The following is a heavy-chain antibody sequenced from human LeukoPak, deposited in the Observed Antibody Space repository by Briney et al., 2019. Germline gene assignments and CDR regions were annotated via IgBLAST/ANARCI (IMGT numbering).Heavy chain of an antibody. Sequence: GGSLRLSCAASGFTFRSYSMNWVRQAPGKGLEWVSSISSSSSYIYYADSVKGRFTISRDNAKNSLYLQMNSLRAEDTAVYYCAREGVAADDDYWGQGTLVTVSS. J-gene: IGHJ4*02. V-gene: IGHV3-21*01. CDR1: GFTFRSYS. CDR2: ISSSSSYI. D-gene: IGHD6-13*01. CDR3: AREGVAADDDY.